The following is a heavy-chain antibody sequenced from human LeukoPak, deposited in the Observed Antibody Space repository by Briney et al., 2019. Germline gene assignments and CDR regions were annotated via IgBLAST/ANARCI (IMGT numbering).Heavy chain of an antibody. CDR2: MNPNSGNT. CDR1: GYTFTSYD. CDR3: ARMDTAMARDY. D-gene: IGHD5-18*01. Sequence: ASVKVSCKASGYTFTSYDINWVRQATGQGLEWMGWMNPNSGNTGYAQKFQGRVTITRNTSISTAYMEQSSLRSEDTAVYYCARMDTAMARDYWGQGTLVTVSS. J-gene: IGHJ4*02. V-gene: IGHV1-8*03.